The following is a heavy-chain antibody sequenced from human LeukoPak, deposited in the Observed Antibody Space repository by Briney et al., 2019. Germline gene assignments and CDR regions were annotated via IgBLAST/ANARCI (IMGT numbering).Heavy chain of an antibody. D-gene: IGHD1-26*01. CDR2: ISHDGSDK. Sequence: PGGSLRLSCAASGFTFSSYGMRWVRQTAGEGLEWVAAISHDGSDKFFGDSVKGRFTISRDNSNDTLYLQMNSLRTEDTAVYYCAKGEGGWELIKSWGQGTLVTVSS. J-gene: IGHJ4*02. V-gene: IGHV3-30*18. CDR1: GFTFSSYG. CDR3: AKGEGGWELIKS.